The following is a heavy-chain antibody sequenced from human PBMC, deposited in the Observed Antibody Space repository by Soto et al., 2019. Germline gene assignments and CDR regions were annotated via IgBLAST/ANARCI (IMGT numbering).Heavy chain of an antibody. D-gene: IGHD5-12*01. CDR2: ISGSDSST. Sequence: GVSLRVSCAAAGCKFISYGVSWVRLAPGKGLEWVSCISGSDSSTYYGDSVRGRFTISRDNSKNTLYLQMNSLRAEDTAVYYCARLVEMATIPDYWGQGTLVTVSS. CDR1: GCKFISYG. CDR3: ARLVEMATIPDY. J-gene: IGHJ4*02. V-gene: IGHV3-23*01.